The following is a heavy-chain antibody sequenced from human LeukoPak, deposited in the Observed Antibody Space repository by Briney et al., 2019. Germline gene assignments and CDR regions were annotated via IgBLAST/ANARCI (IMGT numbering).Heavy chain of an antibody. CDR3: ARARDGYNDFDS. Sequence: GGSLRLSCAAPGSTFSNYAMHWVRQAPGKGLEWVAVISYDGSNKYYADSVKGRFTISRDNSKNTLFLQMNSLRAEDTAVYYCARARDGYNDFDSWGQGTLVTVSS. CDR2: ISYDGSNK. V-gene: IGHV3-30-3*01. CDR1: GSTFSNYA. J-gene: IGHJ4*02. D-gene: IGHD5-24*01.